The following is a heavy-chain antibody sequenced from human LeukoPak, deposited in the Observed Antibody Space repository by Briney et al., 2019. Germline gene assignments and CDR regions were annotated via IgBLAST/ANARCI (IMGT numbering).Heavy chain of an antibody. D-gene: IGHD3-22*01. CDR3: ATTNYYYDSSGYYGGNY. CDR1: GYTFTSYG. CDR2: ISAYNGNT. Sequence: ASVKVSCKASGYTFTSYGISWVRQAPGQGLEWMGWISAYNGNTNYAQKVQGKVTMTTDTSTSTAYMELRSLRSDDTAVYYCATTNYYYDSSGYYGGNYWGQGTLVTVSS. J-gene: IGHJ4*02. V-gene: IGHV1-18*01.